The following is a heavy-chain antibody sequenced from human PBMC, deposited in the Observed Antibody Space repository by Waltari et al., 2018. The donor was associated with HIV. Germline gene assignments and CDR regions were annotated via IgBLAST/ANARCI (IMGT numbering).Heavy chain of an antibody. CDR2: IKPRSGGT. J-gene: IGHJ2*01. V-gene: IGHV1-2*04. Sequence: QVQLVQSGAALKKPGASVKVSCQASGYPFTAKFLHWVCQAPGQGLEWMGWIKPRSGGTKFAQKFQGWVSMTMDTSISTVYMELNRLTYEDTAIYYCAREEMKYFDLWGRGTLVTVSS. CDR1: GYPFTAKF. CDR3: AREEMKYFDL.